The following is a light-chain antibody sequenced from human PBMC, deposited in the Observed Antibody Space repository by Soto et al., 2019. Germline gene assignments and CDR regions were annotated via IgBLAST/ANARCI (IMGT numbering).Light chain of an antibody. CDR2: DVA. Sequence: QSALTQAASVSDSPGQSITISCTGTSSDVGGSNFVSWYQQHPGKPPKLIIYDVANRPSGVSNRFSGSKSGSTASLIISRLQTEDEADYYCVSHTSSTTYVFGTGTKVTVL. V-gene: IGLV2-14*03. J-gene: IGLJ1*01. CDR3: VSHTSSTTYV. CDR1: SSDVGGSNF.